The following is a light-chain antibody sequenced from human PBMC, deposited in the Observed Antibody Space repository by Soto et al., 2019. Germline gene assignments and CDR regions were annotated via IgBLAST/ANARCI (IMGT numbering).Light chain of an antibody. Sequence: QSALTQPASVSGSPGQSITISCTGTSSNVGSYNSVSWYQQHPGKAPKLMIYDVSNRPSGVSNRFSGSKSGNTASLAISGLQAEDDADYYCSSYTDSRTLVLFSGGTKLTVL. J-gene: IGLJ2*01. CDR3: SSYTDSRTLVL. CDR1: SSNVGSYNS. V-gene: IGLV2-14*01. CDR2: DVS.